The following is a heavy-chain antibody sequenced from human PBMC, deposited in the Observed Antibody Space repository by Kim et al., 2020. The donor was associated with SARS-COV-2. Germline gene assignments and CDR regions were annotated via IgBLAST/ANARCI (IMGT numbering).Heavy chain of an antibody. CDR2: IYYSGST. CDR1: GGSISSSSYY. J-gene: IGHJ6*02. CDR3: ASHEGGYDYHSYYYYYGMDV. Sequence: SETLSLTCTVSGGSISSSSYYWGWIRQPPGKGLEWIGSIYYSGSTYYNPTLKSRVTISVDTSKNQFSLKLSSVTAADTAVYYCASHEGGYDYHSYYYYYGMDVWGQGTTVPVSS. V-gene: IGHV4-39*01. D-gene: IGHD5-12*01.